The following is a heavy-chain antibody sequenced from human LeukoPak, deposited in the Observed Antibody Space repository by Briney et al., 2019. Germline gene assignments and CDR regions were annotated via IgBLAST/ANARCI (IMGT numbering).Heavy chain of an antibody. D-gene: IGHD2-2*01. V-gene: IGHV1-69*13. CDR3: ARGSQLLFRSYYYMDV. CDR2: IIPIFGTA. Sequence: ASVKVSCKASGGTFSSYAISWVRQAPGQGLEWMGGIIPIFGTANYAQKFQGRVTITADESTSTAYMELSSLRSEDTAVYYCARGSQLLFRSYYYMDVWGKGTTVTVSS. CDR1: GGTFSSYA. J-gene: IGHJ6*03.